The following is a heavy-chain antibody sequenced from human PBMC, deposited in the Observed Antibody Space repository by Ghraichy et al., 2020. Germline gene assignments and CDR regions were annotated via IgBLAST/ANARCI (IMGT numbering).Heavy chain of an antibody. V-gene: IGHV1-24*01. CDR1: GYTLTELS. J-gene: IGHJ4*02. D-gene: IGHD6-19*01. CDR2: FDPEDGET. CDR3: ATDPSIAVAGGW. Sequence: ASVKVSCKVSGYTLTELSMHWVRQAPGKGLEWMGGFDPEDGETIYAQKFQGRVTMTEDTSTDTAYMELSSLRSEDTAVYYCATDPSIAVAGGWWGQGTLVTVSS.